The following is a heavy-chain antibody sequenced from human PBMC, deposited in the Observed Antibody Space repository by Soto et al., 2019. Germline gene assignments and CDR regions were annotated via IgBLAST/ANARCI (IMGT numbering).Heavy chain of an antibody. Sequence: QITLKESGPTLVKPTQTLTLTCTFSGFSLSTSGVGVGWIRQPPGKALEWLALIYWDDDKRYSPSLKSRLTITKDTSKHQVVLTMTNMDPVDTATYYCAHRQGYCSGGSCPPWFDPWGQGTLVTVSS. D-gene: IGHD2-15*01. V-gene: IGHV2-5*02. CDR3: AHRQGYCSGGSCPPWFDP. CDR1: GFSLSTSGVG. CDR2: IYWDDDK. J-gene: IGHJ5*02.